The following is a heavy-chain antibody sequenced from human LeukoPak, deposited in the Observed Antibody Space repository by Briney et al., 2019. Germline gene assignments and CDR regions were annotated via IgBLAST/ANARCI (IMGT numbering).Heavy chain of an antibody. Sequence: PGGSLRLSCAASGFTFSSYAMHWVRQAPGKGLEWVAVISYDGSNKYYADSVKGRFTISRDNSKNTLYLQMNSLRAEDTAVYYCAKLSGGLTLDAFDIWGQGTMVTVSS. CDR3: AKLSGGLTLDAFDI. CDR1: GFTFSSYA. D-gene: IGHD2-8*02. CDR2: ISYDGSNK. J-gene: IGHJ3*02. V-gene: IGHV3-30-3*02.